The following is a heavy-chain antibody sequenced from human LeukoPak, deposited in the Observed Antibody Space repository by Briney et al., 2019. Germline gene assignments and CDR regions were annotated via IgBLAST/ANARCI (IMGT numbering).Heavy chain of an antibody. CDR3: ARAGYSYGYPLDY. V-gene: IGHV4-31*03. CDR2: IYYSGST. CDR1: GGSISSGGYY. J-gene: IGHJ4*02. Sequence: SETLSLTCTVSGGSISSGGYYWGWIRQHPGKGLEWIGYIYYSGSTYYNPSLKSRVTISVDTSKNQFSLKLSSVTAADTAVYYCARAGYSYGYPLDYWGQGTLVTVSS. D-gene: IGHD5-18*01.